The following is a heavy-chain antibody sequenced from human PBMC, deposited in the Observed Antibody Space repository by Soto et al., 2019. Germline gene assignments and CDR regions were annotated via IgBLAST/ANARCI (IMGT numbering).Heavy chain of an antibody. CDR3: ARTLSGFTYGSRQFYFDY. D-gene: IGHD3-10*01. J-gene: IGHJ4*02. Sequence: SETLSLTCTVSGDPITSYFWTWLRQPAGKGLEWIGHVFPGGPTSHNSSLKSRVSMSVDTSTNQFSLTLTSVTAADTAVYYCARTLSGFTYGSRQFYFDYWGQGTLVTVSS. CDR2: VFPGGPT. CDR1: GDPITSYF. V-gene: IGHV4-4*07.